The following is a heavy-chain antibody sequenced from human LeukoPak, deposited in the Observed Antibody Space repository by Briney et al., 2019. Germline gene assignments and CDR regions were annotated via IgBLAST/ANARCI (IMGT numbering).Heavy chain of an antibody. V-gene: IGHV3-48*01. CDR2: ISSSSSTI. CDR3: AKDQLSKSAQWLVYYYYGMDV. Sequence: GGSLRLSCAASGFIFSSYSMNWVRQAPGKGLEWLSYISSSSSTIYYADSVKGRFTISRDNAKSSLYLQMNSLRAEDTAVYYCAKDQLSKSAQWLVYYYYGMDVWGQGTTVTVSS. D-gene: IGHD6-19*01. J-gene: IGHJ6*02. CDR1: GFIFSSYS.